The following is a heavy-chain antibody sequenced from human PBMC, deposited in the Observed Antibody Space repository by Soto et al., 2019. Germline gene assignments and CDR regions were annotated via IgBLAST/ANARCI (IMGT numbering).Heavy chain of an antibody. CDR1: GLTFGSFG. CDR3: AREYGGDHYYTLDV. J-gene: IGHJ6*02. D-gene: IGHD2-21*02. Sequence: ESGGGVVQPGRSLRLSCAASGLTFGSFGMHWVRQAPGKGLEWVAGIWYDGTHKYYADSVKGRFTISRDNSKSTLDLQMNSLRAEDTAVYYCAREYGGDHYYTLDVWGQGTTVTVSS. CDR2: IWYDGTHK. V-gene: IGHV3-33*01.